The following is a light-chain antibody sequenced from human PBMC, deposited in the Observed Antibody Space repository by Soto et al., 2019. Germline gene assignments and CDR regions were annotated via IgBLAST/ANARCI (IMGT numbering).Light chain of an antibody. CDR1: SSDFGGYNV. J-gene: IGLJ3*02. CDR3: CSYADTSTFWVV. Sequence: QSVLTQPASVSGSPGQSFTISCSGTSSDFGGYNVVSWYQQHPGKAPKLIIYEGTKRPSGVSNRFSGSKSGNAASLTISGLQTEDEADYYCCSYADTSTFWVVFGGGTKLTVL. CDR2: EGT. V-gene: IGLV2-23*03.